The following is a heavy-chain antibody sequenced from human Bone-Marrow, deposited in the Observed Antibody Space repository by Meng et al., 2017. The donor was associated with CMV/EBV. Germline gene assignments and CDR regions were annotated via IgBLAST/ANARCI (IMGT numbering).Heavy chain of an antibody. CDR3: ARRKAYDFGVGDYYYGMDV. CDR1: GGTFSSYA. CDR2: IIPILGTA. Sequence: SVKVSCKASGGTFSSYAISWVRQAPGQGLEWMGGIIPILGTANYVQKFQGRVTITTDESPSSAYMELSSLSSEDTAVYYWARRKAYDFGVGDYYYGMDVWGQGTTVTVSS. V-gene: IGHV1-69*05. D-gene: IGHD3-3*01. J-gene: IGHJ6*02.